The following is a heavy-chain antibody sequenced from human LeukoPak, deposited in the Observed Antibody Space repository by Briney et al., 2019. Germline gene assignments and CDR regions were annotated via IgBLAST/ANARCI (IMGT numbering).Heavy chain of an antibody. J-gene: IGHJ6*02. Sequence: GGSLRLSCEASGFRFSDYYMTWIRQTPGRGLEWVSYISNGGDPTSYADSLEGRFTISRDNAKNSLYLRMNSLRAEDTAMYYCVRATEGGAMDVWGQGTTVTVSS. CDR3: VRATEGGAMDV. V-gene: IGHV3-11*05. CDR1: GFRFSDYY. D-gene: IGHD2-21*02. CDR2: ISNGGDPT.